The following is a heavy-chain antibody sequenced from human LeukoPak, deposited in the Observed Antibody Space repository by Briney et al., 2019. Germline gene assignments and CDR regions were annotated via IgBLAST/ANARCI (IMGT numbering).Heavy chain of an antibody. D-gene: IGHD2-21*02. Sequence: GGSLRLSCAASGFTVSSNYMSWVRQAPGKGLEWVSVIYSGGSTYYADSVKGRFTISRDNSKNALYLLMNSLRAEDTAVYYCARRIAYCGGDCWYYFDYWGQGTLVTVSS. CDR3: ARRIAYCGGDCWYYFDY. CDR1: GFTVSSNY. CDR2: IYSGGST. V-gene: IGHV3-66*01. J-gene: IGHJ4*02.